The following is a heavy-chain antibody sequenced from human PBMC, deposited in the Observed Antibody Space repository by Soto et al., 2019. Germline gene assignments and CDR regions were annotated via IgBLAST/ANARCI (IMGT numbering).Heavy chain of an antibody. J-gene: IGHJ4*02. Sequence: GGSLRLSCAASGLTVSSYGMNWVRQAPGKGLEWVSSISSSSSYIYYADSVKGRFTISRDNAKNSLYLQMNSLRAEDTAVYYCARDLGAAPGYWGQGTLVTVSS. CDR2: ISSSSSYI. CDR1: GLTVSSYG. V-gene: IGHV3-21*01. CDR3: ARDLGAAPGY. D-gene: IGHD1-26*01.